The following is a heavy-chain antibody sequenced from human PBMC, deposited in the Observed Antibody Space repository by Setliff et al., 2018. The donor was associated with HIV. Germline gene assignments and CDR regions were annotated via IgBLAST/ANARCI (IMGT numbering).Heavy chain of an antibody. J-gene: IGHJ2*01. Sequence: PGESLRLSCAASGFTFSTYWMHWVRQAPGKGLVWVARINNDVNRIRYADSVEGRFTISRDNAKNTLYLQMDSLSAEDTAVYYCARDPTWGSGWYLDLWGRGTLVTVSS. V-gene: IGHV3-74*01. D-gene: IGHD6-19*01. CDR1: GFTFSTYW. CDR2: INNDVNRI. CDR3: ARDPTWGSGWYLDL.